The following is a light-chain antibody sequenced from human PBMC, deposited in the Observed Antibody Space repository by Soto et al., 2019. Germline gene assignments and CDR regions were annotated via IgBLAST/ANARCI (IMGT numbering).Light chain of an antibody. CDR2: DAS. CDR1: QTISTW. V-gene: IGKV1-12*01. Sequence: DIQVTQSPPTLSASVGDRVTITCRASQTISTWMAWYQQKPGKAPKLLVYDASTLQSGVASRFSGSGSGTDFTLTISSLQPEDFATYYCQQADSFTTFGPGTKVDIK. CDR3: QQADSFTT. J-gene: IGKJ3*01.